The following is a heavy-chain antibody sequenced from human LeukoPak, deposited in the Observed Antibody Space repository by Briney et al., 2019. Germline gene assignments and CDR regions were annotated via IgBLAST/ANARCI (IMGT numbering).Heavy chain of an antibody. CDR1: GFTFSSYG. CDR2: IRYDGSNK. Sequence: QSGGSLRLSCAASGFTFSSYGMHWVRQAPGKGLEWVAFIRYDGSNKYYADSVKGRFTISRDNSKNTLYLQMNSLRAEDTAVYYCAKDGAITMIVVDPDAFDIWGQGTMVTVSS. V-gene: IGHV3-30*02. J-gene: IGHJ3*02. D-gene: IGHD3-22*01. CDR3: AKDGAITMIVVDPDAFDI.